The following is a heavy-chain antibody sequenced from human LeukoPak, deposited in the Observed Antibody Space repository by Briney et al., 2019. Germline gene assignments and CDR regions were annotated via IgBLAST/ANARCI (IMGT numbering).Heavy chain of an antibody. V-gene: IGHV1-2*06. CDR3: ARAEYYYDSSGYEN. CDR2: INPNSGGT. Sequence: GASVKVSCKASGYTFTGYYMHWVRQAPGQGLEWMGRINPNSGGTNYAQKFQGRVTMTRDTSISTAYMELSGLRSDDTAVYYCARAEYYYDSSGYENWGQGTLVTVSS. D-gene: IGHD3-22*01. J-gene: IGHJ4*02. CDR1: GYTFTGYY.